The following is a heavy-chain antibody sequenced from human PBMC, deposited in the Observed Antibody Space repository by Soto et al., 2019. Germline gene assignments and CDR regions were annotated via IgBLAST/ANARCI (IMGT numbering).Heavy chain of an antibody. J-gene: IGHJ4*02. D-gene: IGHD2-15*01. CDR1: DDSISSDLYY. CDR3: ARRRCPEAVCWRYFDY. Sequence: SETLSLTCTVSDDSISSDLYYWGWIRQPPGKDLEWIGSIYSSGHTYYNPSLKSRVTVSVDTSKNQLFLNLKSVTAADTAVYYCARRRCPEAVCWRYFDYWGQGALVTVSS. V-gene: IGHV4-39*01. CDR2: IYSSGHT.